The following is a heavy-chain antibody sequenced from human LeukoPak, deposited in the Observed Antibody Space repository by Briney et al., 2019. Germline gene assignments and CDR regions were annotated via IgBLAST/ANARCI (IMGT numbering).Heavy chain of an antibody. J-gene: IGHJ4*02. D-gene: IGHD2-2*01. CDR2: INQDGSEK. CDR3: AKADPPKLVVIPAAVPYFDY. CDR1: GFTFSNYW. Sequence: GGSLRLSCAASGFTFSNYWMSWVRQAPGKGLEWVANINQDGSEKYYVDSVKGRFTISRDNSKNTVYLQMNSLRVEDTAVYYCAKADPPKLVVIPAAVPYFDYWGQGTLVTVSS. V-gene: IGHV3-7*01.